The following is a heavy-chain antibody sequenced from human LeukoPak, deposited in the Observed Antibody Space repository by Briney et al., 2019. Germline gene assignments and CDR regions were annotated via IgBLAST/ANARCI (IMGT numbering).Heavy chain of an antibody. V-gene: IGHV4-34*01. CDR3: ARVYCRGGSCYRHHNWFDP. J-gene: IGHJ5*02. Sequence: SETLSLTCAVYGGSFSGYYWSWIRQPPGKGLEWIGDINHSGSTNYNPSLKSRVTISVDTSKNQFSLKLSSVTAADTAVYYCARVYCRGGSCYRHHNWFDPWGQGTLVTVSS. CDR2: INHSGST. D-gene: IGHD2-15*01. CDR1: GGSFSGYY.